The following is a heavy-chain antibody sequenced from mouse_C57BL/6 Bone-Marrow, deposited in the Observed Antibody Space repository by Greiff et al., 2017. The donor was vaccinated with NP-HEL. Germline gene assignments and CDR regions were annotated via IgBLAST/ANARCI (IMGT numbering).Heavy chain of an antibody. Sequence: EVKLMESGGGLVQPGGSLSLSCAASGFTFTDYYMSWVRQPPGKALEWLGFIRNKANGYTTEYSASVKGRFTISRDNSQSILYLQMNALRAEDSATYYCARSDYDYDGAMDYWGQGTSVTVSS. CDR3: ARSDYDYDGAMDY. J-gene: IGHJ4*01. CDR2: IRNKANGYTT. V-gene: IGHV7-3*01. CDR1: GFTFTDYY. D-gene: IGHD2-4*01.